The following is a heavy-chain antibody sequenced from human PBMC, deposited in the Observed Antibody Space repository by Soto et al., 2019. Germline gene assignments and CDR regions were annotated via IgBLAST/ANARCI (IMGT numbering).Heavy chain of an antibody. CDR1: GYTFTSYA. J-gene: IGHJ4*02. CDR3: ARDGVDMATTDLFDY. V-gene: IGHV1-3*01. Sequence: QVQLVQSGAEVKKPGASVKVSCKASGYTFTSYAMHWVRQAPGQRLEWMGWINAGNGNTKYSQKFQGRVTITRDTSASTAYMELSSLSAEDTAVYYCARDGVDMATTDLFDYWGQGTLVTVSS. D-gene: IGHD3-16*01. CDR2: INAGNGNT.